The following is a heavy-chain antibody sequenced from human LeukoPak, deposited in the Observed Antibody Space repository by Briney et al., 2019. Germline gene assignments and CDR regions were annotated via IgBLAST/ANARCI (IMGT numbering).Heavy chain of an antibody. D-gene: IGHD1-1*01. CDR3: AKDHSSLDPTPGYFDY. Sequence: GGSLRLSCAASGFTFSSYGMHWVRQAPGKGLEWVAFIRYDGSNKYYADSVKDRFTISRDNSKNTLYLQMNSLRAEDTAVYYCAKDHSSLDPTPGYFDYWGQGTLVTVSS. CDR2: IRYDGSNK. CDR1: GFTFSSYG. V-gene: IGHV3-30*02. J-gene: IGHJ4*02.